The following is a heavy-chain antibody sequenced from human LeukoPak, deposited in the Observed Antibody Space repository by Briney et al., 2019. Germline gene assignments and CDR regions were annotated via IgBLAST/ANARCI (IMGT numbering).Heavy chain of an antibody. J-gene: IGHJ5*02. V-gene: IGHV1-2*02. Sequence: ASVKVSCKASGYTFTGYYMHWVRQAPGQGLEWMGWINPNSGGTNYAQKFQGRVTMTRDTPISTAYMELSRLRSDDTAVYYCARGTVTTLVALNWFDPWGQGTLVTVSS. CDR3: ARGTVTTLVALNWFDP. CDR2: INPNSGGT. D-gene: IGHD4-17*01. CDR1: GYTFTGYY.